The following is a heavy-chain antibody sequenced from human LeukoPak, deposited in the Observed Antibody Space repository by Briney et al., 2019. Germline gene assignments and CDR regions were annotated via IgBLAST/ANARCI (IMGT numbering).Heavy chain of an antibody. CDR3: ARRRFRSRYCTNGVCYGGFGY. CDR1: GGSFSGYY. D-gene: IGHD2-8*01. J-gene: IGHJ4*02. V-gene: IGHV4-34*01. Sequence: SETLSLTCAVYGGSFSGYYWSWIRQPPGKGLEWIGEINHSGGTNYNPSLKSRVTISVDTSKNQFSLKLSSVTAADTAVYYCARRRFRSRYCTNGVCYGGFGYWGQGTLVTVSS. CDR2: INHSGGT.